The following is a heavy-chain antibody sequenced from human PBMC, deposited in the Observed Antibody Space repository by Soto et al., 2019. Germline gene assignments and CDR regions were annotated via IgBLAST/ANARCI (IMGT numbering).Heavy chain of an antibody. V-gene: IGHV4-31*03. D-gene: IGHD4-17*01. J-gene: IGHJ5*02. CDR2: IYYSGST. CDR3: ARSGTTVTTKWFDP. CDR1: GGSISSGGYY. Sequence: QVQLQESGPGLVKPSQTLSLTCTVSGGSISSGGYYWSWIRQHPGKGLEWIGYIYYSGSTYYNPSLKIRVTISVDTSKNQFSLKLSSVTAADTAVYYCARSGTTVTTKWFDPWGQGTLVTVSS.